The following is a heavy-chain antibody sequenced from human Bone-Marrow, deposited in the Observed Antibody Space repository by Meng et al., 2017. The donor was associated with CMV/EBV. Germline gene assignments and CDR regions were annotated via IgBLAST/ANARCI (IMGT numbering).Heavy chain of an antibody. CDR2: ISSSSSYI. CDR1: GFTFGDYA. V-gene: IGHV3-21*01. Sequence: GESLKISCTASGFTFGDYAMNWVRQAPGKGLEWVSSISSSSSYIYYADSVKGRFTISRDNAKNSLYLQMNSLRVEDTAVYYCARVGVVVVGAGDYWGQGTLVTVSS. J-gene: IGHJ4*02. CDR3: ARVGVVVVGAGDY. D-gene: IGHD1-26*01.